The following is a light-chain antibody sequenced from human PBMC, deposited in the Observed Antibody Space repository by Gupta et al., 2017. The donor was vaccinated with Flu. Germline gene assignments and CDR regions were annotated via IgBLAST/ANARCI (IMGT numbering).Light chain of an antibody. Sequence: TLSGSPGERATLSCRARQSVSSTLAWYQHKPGQAPRLLIYGGSTRPTGIPGRFSGTGSETEFTLTISSLQSEDFGVYYCRQYNAWPVWTFGQGTKVEIK. CDR2: GGS. V-gene: IGKV3-15*01. CDR3: RQYNAWPVWT. CDR1: QSVSST. J-gene: IGKJ1*01.